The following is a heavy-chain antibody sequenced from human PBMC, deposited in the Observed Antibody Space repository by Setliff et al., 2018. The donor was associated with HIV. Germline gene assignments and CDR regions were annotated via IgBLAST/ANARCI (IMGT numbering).Heavy chain of an antibody. V-gene: IGHV7-4-1*02. Sequence: RASVKVSCKASGYIFTSYAMNWVRQAPGQGLEWMGGMNTNTGNPTYAQGFTGRFVFSLDTSVSTAYLQISSLKAEDTAVYYCAREGIAAVYGVWFDPWGQGTLVTVSS. CDR3: AREGIAAVYGVWFDP. D-gene: IGHD6-13*01. CDR2: MNTNTGNP. CDR1: GYIFTSYA. J-gene: IGHJ5*02.